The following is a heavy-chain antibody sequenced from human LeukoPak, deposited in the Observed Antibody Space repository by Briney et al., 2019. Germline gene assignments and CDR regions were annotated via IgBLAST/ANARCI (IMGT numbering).Heavy chain of an antibody. CDR3: ARGSGNRYFDY. Sequence: SVKVSCKTSGGTFSSFALSWVRLAPGQGLEWMGRIIPILNTEEYAQRFQGRVTITADTSTSTVYMELSSLRSEDTAVYYCARGSGNRYFDYWGQGTLVTVSS. V-gene: IGHV1-69*04. J-gene: IGHJ4*02. CDR2: IIPILNTE. D-gene: IGHD4-23*01. CDR1: GGTFSSFA.